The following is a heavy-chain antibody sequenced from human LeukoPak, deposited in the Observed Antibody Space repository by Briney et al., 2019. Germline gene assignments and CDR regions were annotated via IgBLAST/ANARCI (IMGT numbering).Heavy chain of an antibody. V-gene: IGHV4-39*01. Sequence: SETLSLTCTVSGGSISSSSYYWGWIRQPPGKGLEWIGSIYYSGSTYYNPSLKSRVTISVDTSKNQFSLKLSSVTAADTAVYYCARGGPTIDFDYWGQGTLVTVSS. CDR3: ARGGPTIDFDY. CDR2: IYYSGST. D-gene: IGHD1-1*01. CDR1: GGSISSSSYY. J-gene: IGHJ4*02.